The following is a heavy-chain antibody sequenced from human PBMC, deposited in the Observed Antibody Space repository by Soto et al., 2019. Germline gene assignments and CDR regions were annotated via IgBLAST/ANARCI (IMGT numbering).Heavy chain of an antibody. D-gene: IGHD5-12*01. Sequence: QVQLVQSGAEVKKPGSSVKVSCKTSGGTFRNNAISWVRQAPGQGLEWMGWILPIFGTPNYAQRFRGRVTISADDSATTAFMELRGLRPDDTAVYFCTWSDTLNGYNQDYYFDYWGQGSRVTVSS. CDR3: TWSDTLNGYNQDYYFDY. V-gene: IGHV1-69*01. CDR2: ILPIFGTP. J-gene: IGHJ4*02. CDR1: GGTFRNNA.